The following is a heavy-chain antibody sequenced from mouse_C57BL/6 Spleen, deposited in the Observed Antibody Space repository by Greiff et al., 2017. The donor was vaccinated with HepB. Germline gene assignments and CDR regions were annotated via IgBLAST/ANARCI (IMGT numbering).Heavy chain of an antibody. J-gene: IGHJ4*01. CDR2: IRNKANGYTT. V-gene: IGHV7-3*01. Sequence: EVKLVESGGGLVQPGGSLSLSCAASGFTFTDYYMSWVSQPPGKALEWLGFIRNKANGYTTEYSASVKGRFTISRDNSQIILYLQMNALRAEDSATYYCASPNAMDYWGQGTSVTVSS. CDR1: GFTFTDYY. CDR3: ASPNAMDY.